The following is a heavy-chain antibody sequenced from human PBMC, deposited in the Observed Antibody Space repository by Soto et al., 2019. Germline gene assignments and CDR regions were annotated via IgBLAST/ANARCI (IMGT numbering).Heavy chain of an antibody. CDR3: ARPSRVGDPGPFDY. CDR2: ISSSGSTI. CDR1: GFTFSDYY. Sequence: PGXSLRLSCAASGFTFSDYYMSWIVQAPGKGLEWVSYISSSGSTIYYADSVKGRFTISRDNAKNSLYLQMNSLRAEDTAVYYCARPSRVGDPGPFDYWGQGTLVTVSS. J-gene: IGHJ4*02. D-gene: IGHD3-16*01. V-gene: IGHV3-11*01.